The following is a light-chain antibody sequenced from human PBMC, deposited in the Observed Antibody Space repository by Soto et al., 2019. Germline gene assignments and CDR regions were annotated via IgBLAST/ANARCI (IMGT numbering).Light chain of an antibody. CDR1: QSVSGY. CDR2: ADS. J-gene: IGKJ5*01. CDR3: QQRYNWPIT. Sequence: EIVLTQSPATLSLSPGETATLXCRASQSVSGYIGWYQQKPGQAPRLLIYADSDRATGIPARFSGSGSGTDFTLTISSLEPEDFSVYYCQQRYNWPITFGQGTRLEIK. V-gene: IGKV3-11*01.